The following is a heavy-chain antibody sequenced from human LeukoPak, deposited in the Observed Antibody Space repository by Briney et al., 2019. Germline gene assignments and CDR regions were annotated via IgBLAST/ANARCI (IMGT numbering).Heavy chain of an antibody. J-gene: IGHJ6*03. CDR2: INHSGST. CDR3: ARARNYYDFWSGYPRDMDV. D-gene: IGHD3-3*01. Sequence: SETLSLTCAVYGGSFSGYYWSWIRQPPGKGLEWIGEINHSGSTNYNPSLKSRVTISVDTSKNQFSLKLSSVTAANTAVYYCARARNYYDFWSGYPRDMDVWGKGTTVTVSS. V-gene: IGHV4-34*01. CDR1: GGSFSGYY.